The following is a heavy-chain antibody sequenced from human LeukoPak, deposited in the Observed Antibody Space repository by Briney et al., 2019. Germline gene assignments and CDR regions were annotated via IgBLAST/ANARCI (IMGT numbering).Heavy chain of an antibody. CDR1: GGSFSGYY. D-gene: IGHD3-16*02. J-gene: IGHJ4*02. CDR3: ARAGYDYVWGSYRYRPFDY. V-gene: IGHV4-34*01. CDR2: INHSGST. Sequence: SETLSLTYAVYGGSFSGYYWSWIRQPPGKGLEWIGEINHSGSTNYNPSLKSRVTISVDTSKNQFSLKLSSVTAADTAVCYCARAGYDYVWGSYRYRPFDYWGQGTLVTVSS.